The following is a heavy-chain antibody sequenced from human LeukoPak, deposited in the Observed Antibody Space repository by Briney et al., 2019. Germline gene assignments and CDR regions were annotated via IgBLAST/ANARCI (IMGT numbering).Heavy chain of an antibody. Sequence: ASVKVSCKASGYTFTGYYMHWVRQAPGQGLEWMGWINPNSGGTNYAQKFQGRVTMTRDTSISTAYMELSRLRSDDTAVYYCARSNRRLDYSFDYWGQGTLVTVSS. D-gene: IGHD1-14*01. CDR1: GYTFTGYY. CDR3: ARSNRRLDYSFDY. CDR2: INPNSGGT. J-gene: IGHJ4*02. V-gene: IGHV1-2*02.